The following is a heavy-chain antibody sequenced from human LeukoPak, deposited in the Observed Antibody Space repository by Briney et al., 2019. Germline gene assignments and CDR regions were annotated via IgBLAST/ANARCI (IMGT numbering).Heavy chain of an antibody. Sequence: SETLSLTCSVSGGSINVYYWSWIRQPPGKGLEWIGNINYSGRTHYNPPLNSRVSISVDTSNNQFSLNLRSVTAADTAVYYCARGEYYYDSRRRAYFYFGMDVWGQGTTVTVSS. CDR1: GGSINVYY. D-gene: IGHD3-22*01. J-gene: IGHJ6*02. V-gene: IGHV4-59*08. CDR2: INYSGRT. CDR3: ARGEYYYDSRRRAYFYFGMDV.